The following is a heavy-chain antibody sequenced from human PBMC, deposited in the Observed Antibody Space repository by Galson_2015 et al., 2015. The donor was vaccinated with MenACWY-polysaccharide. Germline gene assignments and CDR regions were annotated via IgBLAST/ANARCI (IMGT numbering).Heavy chain of an antibody. CDR3: AREGSRIVFHAFDV. CDR2: IQHDGRQK. D-gene: IGHD3-10*02. J-gene: IGHJ3*01. Sequence: SPRLSCAASGLTFRGSGMHWVRQAPGKGLEWVAVIQHDGRQKQYIDSVKGRFIISRDNSKNTLYLEMNSLRAEDTALYYCAREGSRIVFHAFDVWGQGTMVIVSS. V-gene: IGHV3-33*01. CDR1: GLTFRGSG.